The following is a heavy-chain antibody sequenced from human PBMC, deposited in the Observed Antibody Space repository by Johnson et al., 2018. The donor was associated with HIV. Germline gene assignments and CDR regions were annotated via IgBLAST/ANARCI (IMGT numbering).Heavy chain of an antibody. CDR1: GFTFSSYG. Sequence: QVQLVESGGGVVQPGGSLRLSCAASGFTFSSYGMHWVRQAPGKGLEWVAFIRYDGSDKYYADSVKGRVTISSDNSKNSLYLQMNSLRDEDTALYYCARDMGYNYYDSSGHTARYDAFDMWGQGTMVTVSS. D-gene: IGHD3-22*01. CDR3: ARDMGYNYYDSSGHTARYDAFDM. J-gene: IGHJ3*02. V-gene: IGHV3-30*02. CDR2: IRYDGSDK.